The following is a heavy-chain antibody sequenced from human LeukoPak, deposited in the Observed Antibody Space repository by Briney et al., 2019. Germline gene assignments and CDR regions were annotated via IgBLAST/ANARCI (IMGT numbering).Heavy chain of an antibody. V-gene: IGHV3-7*01. Sequence: GGSLRLSCEASGFTFSNYWLYWVRQAPGKGLEWVANIQQDGSEKYYVDSVKGRFTISRDNAKNSLYLQMNSLRAEDTAVYYCARLLQLWKYFDYWGQGTLVTVSS. CDR2: IQQDGSEK. D-gene: IGHD5-18*01. CDR1: GFTFSNYW. J-gene: IGHJ4*02. CDR3: ARLLQLWKYFDY.